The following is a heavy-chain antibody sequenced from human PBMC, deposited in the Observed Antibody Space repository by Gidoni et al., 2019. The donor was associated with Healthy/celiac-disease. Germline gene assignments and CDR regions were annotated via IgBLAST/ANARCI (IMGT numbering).Heavy chain of an antibody. CDR1: GFTFSIYW. D-gene: IGHD6-19*01. V-gene: IGHV3-7*01. J-gene: IGHJ4*02. Sequence: EVQLVESGGGLVQPGGSLRLSCAASGFTFSIYWMSWVRQAPGKGLEWVANINEDGSEKNYVDSVKGRFTISRDNAKNSLYLQMHSLRAEDTALYFCARAHTSGWFDSPTVGHYWGQGTLVTVSS. CDR2: INEDGSEK. CDR3: ARAHTSGWFDSPTVGHY.